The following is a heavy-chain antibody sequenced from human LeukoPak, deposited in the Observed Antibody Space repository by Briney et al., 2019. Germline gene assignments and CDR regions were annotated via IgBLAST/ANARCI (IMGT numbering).Heavy chain of an antibody. V-gene: IGHV4-39*01. J-gene: IGHJ3*02. CDR2: IYYSGST. CDR1: GGSISSSSYY. D-gene: IGHD1-26*01. Sequence: SETLSLTCTVSGGSISSSSYYWGWIRQPPGKGLEWIGSIYYSGSTYYNPSLKSRVTISVDTSKNQFSLKLSSVTAADTAVYYCAGLPDSGSSGAFDIWGQGTMVTVSS. CDR3: AGLPDSGSSGAFDI.